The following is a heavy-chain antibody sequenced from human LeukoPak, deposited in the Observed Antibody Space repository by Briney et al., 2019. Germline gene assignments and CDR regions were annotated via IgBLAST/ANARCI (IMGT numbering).Heavy chain of an antibody. CDR3: AKERILYSSGWYMGFRYFDY. CDR2: ISGSGGST. D-gene: IGHD6-19*01. CDR1: GFTFRNAW. Sequence: GGSLRLSCAASGFTFRNAWMSWVRQAPGKGLEWVSAISGSGGSTYYADSVKGRFTISRDNSKNTLYLQMNSLRAEDTAVYYCAKERILYSSGWYMGFRYFDYWGQGTLVTVSS. V-gene: IGHV3-23*01. J-gene: IGHJ4*02.